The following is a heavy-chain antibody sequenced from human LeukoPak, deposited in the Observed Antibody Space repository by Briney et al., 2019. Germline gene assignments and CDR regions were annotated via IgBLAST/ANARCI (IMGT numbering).Heavy chain of an antibody. CDR3: ARVNYVWGSYRSPTIYYFDY. Sequence: SETLSLTCTVSGGSVSSGSYYWSWIRQPPGKGLEWIGYIYYSGSTNYNPSLKSRVTISVDTSKNQFSLKLSSVTAADTAVYYCARVNYVWGSYRSPTIYYFDYWGQGTLVTVSS. D-gene: IGHD3-16*02. CDR1: GGSVSSGSYY. J-gene: IGHJ4*02. CDR2: IYYSGST. V-gene: IGHV4-61*01.